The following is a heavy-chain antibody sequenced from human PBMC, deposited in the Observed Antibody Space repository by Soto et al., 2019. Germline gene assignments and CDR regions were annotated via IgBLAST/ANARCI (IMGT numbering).Heavy chain of an antibody. CDR1: GYTFTSYY. D-gene: IGHD3-3*01. V-gene: IGHV1-46*01. CDR2: INPSGGST. CDR3: ARDCNPPLGWSGENYYYGMDV. Sequence: GASVKVSCKASGYTFTSYYMHWVRQAPGQGLEWMGIINPSGGSTSYAQKFQGRVTMTRDTSTSTVYMELSSLRSEDTAVYYCARDCNPPLGWSGENYYYGMDVWGQGTTVTVSS. J-gene: IGHJ6*02.